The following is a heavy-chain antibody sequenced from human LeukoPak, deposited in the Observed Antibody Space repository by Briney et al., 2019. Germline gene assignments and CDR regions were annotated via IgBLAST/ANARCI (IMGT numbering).Heavy chain of an antibody. V-gene: IGHV3-23*01. CDR2: ISDSGSVT. Sequence: PGGSLRLSCAASGFTFSSYAMSWVRQAPGKGLEWASVISDSGSVTVYADSVKGRFTISRDNSKNMLYLQMNSLRAEDTAVYYCARGGDYGGNSYAFDIWGQGTMVTVSS. CDR1: GFTFSSYA. J-gene: IGHJ3*02. CDR3: ARGGDYGGNSYAFDI. D-gene: IGHD4-23*01.